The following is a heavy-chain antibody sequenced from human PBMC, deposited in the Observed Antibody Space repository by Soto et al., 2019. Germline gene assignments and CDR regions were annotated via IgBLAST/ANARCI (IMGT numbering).Heavy chain of an antibody. J-gene: IGHJ6*02. D-gene: IGHD2-2*02. Sequence: SETLSLTCAVYGGSLSGYYWSWIRQPPGKGLEWIGEISHSGSTNYNPTLKSRVTISIDMSKNQFSLKVSSVTAADTAVYYCARSGGYCSSTSCYMGYYYYGMDVWGQGTTVTVSS. CDR2: ISHSGST. CDR3: ARSGGYCSSTSCYMGYYYYGMDV. V-gene: IGHV4-34*01. CDR1: GGSLSGYY.